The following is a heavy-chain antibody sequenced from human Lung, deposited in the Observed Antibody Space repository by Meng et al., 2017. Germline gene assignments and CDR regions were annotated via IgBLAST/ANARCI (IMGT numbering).Heavy chain of an antibody. J-gene: IGHJ6*02. CDR1: GGSISSYY. D-gene: IGHD3-10*01. CDR3: ARVFGSGDDYYYYYGMDV. CDR2: IHYSGST. Sequence: SETLSLTCTVSGGSISSYYWSWIRQPPGKGLGWIGYIHYSGSTNYNPSLKSRVTISIDTSKNQFSLKLSSVTAADTAVYYCARVFGSGDDYYYYYGMDVWGQGTTVTVSS. V-gene: IGHV4-59*01.